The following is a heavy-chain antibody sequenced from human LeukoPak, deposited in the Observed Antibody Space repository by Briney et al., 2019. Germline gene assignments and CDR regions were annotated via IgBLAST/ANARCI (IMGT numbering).Heavy chain of an antibody. CDR2: MNPNSGNT. V-gene: IGHV1-8*01. J-gene: IGHJ5*02. CDR3: ARGAAGYDILTGCANWFDP. CDR1: GYTFTSYD. D-gene: IGHD3-9*01. Sequence: ASVKLSCKASGYTFTSYDINWVRQPTGQGLEWMGWMNPNSGNTGYAQKFQGRVTMTRNTSISTAYMELSSLRSEDTAVYYCARGAAGYDILTGCANWFDPWGQGTLVTVSS.